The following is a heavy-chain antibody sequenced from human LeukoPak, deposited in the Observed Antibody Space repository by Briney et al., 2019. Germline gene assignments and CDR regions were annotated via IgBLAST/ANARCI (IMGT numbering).Heavy chain of an antibody. J-gene: IGHJ1*01. CDR3: ASTPQDSQWLVPGYFQH. CDR2: INHSGST. CDR1: GGSFSGYY. D-gene: IGHD6-19*01. Sequence: SETLSLTCAVHGGSFSGYYWSWIRQPPGKGLEWIGEINHSGSTNYNPSLKSRVTISVDTSKNQFSLKLSSVTAADTAVYYCASTPQDSQWLVPGYFQHWGQGTLVTVSS. V-gene: IGHV4-34*01.